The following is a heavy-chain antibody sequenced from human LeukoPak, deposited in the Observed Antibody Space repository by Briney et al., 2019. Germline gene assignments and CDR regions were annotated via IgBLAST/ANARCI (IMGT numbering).Heavy chain of an antibody. CDR2: INHSGST. CDR3: ARGGIAGKYNWFDP. CDR1: GGSFSGYY. V-gene: IGHV4-34*01. D-gene: IGHD6-13*01. J-gene: IGHJ5*02. Sequence: PSETLSLTCAVYGGSFSGYYWSWIRQPPGKGLEWIGEINHSGSTNYNPSLKGRVTISVDTSKNQFSLKLSSVTAADTAVYYCARGGIAGKYNWFDPWGQGTLVTVSS.